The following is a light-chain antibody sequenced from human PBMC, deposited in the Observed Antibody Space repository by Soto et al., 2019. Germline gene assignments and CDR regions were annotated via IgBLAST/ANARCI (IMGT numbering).Light chain of an antibody. CDR1: QSVSSK. V-gene: IGKV3-15*01. CDR3: QQYNNWPWT. CDR2: DAS. Sequence: EIVMTQSPGTLSVSPGERVTLSCRASQSVSSKLVCYQRKPGQAPRLLLYDASTSATGMPGRCSGSGSGTEFTLTISSLQSEDFAVYYCQQYNNWPWTFGQGTKVDI. J-gene: IGKJ1*01.